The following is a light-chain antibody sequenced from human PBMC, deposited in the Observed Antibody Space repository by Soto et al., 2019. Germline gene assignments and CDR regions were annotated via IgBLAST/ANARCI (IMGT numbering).Light chain of an antibody. CDR2: DAS. V-gene: IGKV3-20*01. J-gene: IGKJ1*01. Sequence: EIVLTQSPGTLSLSPGERATLSCRASQSVTNNYLAWFQQKPAQAPRLLIYDASIRADGIPDRFSGSGSETDFTLTISRLEPEDSAVYYCQQCSFSPRTFGQGTKVEIK. CDR1: QSVTNNY. CDR3: QQCSFSPRT.